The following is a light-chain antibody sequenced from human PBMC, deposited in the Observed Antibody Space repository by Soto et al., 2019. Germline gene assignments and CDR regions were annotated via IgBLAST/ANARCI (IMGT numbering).Light chain of an antibody. V-gene: IGKV3-15*01. CDR2: GPS. Sequence: EIVLTQSPGTLSLSPGERATLSCRASQSVSSSYLVRYQQIPGQAPRLLIYGPSTRATGIPARFTGSGSGTEFTLTFSSLQSEDFAVYYCQQYNNWPPITFGQGTRLENK. CDR1: QSVSSSY. CDR3: QQYNNWPPIT. J-gene: IGKJ5*01.